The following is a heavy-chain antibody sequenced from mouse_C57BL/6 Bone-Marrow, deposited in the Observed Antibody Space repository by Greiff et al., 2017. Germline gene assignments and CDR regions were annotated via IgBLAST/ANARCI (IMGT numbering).Heavy chain of an antibody. CDR3: ARNSYYYGSRDWFAY. Sequence: QVLLQQPGAELVRPGSSVKLSCKASGYTFTSYWMHWVKQRPIQGLEWIGNIDPSDSETHYNQKFKDKATLTVDKSSSTAYMQLSSLTSEDSAVYYCARNSYYYGSRDWFAYWGQGTLVTVSA. V-gene: IGHV1-52*01. J-gene: IGHJ3*01. CDR1: GYTFTSYW. D-gene: IGHD1-1*01. CDR2: IDPSDSET.